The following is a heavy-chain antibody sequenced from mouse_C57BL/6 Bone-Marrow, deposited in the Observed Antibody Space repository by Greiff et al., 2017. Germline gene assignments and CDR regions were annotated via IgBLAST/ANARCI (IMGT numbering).Heavy chain of an antibody. CDR2: IYPSDSET. V-gene: IGHV1-61*01. D-gene: IGHD1-1*01. CDR1: GYTFTSYW. Sequence: QVQLQQPGAELVRPGSSVKLSCKASGYTFTSYWMDWVKQRPGQGLEWIGNIYPSDSETHYNQKFKDKATLTVDKSSITAYMQLSSLTSEDSAVYYCARVGSSHWYFDVWGTGTTVTVSS. CDR3: ARVGSSHWYFDV. J-gene: IGHJ1*03.